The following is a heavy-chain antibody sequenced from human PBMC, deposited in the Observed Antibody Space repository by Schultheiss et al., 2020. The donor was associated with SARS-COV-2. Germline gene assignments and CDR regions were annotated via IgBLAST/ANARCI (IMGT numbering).Heavy chain of an antibody. V-gene: IGHV4-59*06. Sequence: SETLSLTCTVSGGSINPYYWSWIRQHPGKGLEWIGYIYYSGSTYYNPSLKSRVTISVDTSKNQFSLKLSSVTAADTAVYYCARHHFSGYCTGSSCEYYYYYYGMDVWGQGTTVTVSS. J-gene: IGHJ6*02. CDR1: GGSINPYY. D-gene: IGHD2-15*01. CDR2: IYYSGST. CDR3: ARHHFSGYCTGSSCEYYYYYYGMDV.